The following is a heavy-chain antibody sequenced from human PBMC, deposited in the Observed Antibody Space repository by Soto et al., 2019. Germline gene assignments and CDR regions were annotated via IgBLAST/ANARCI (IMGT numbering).Heavy chain of an antibody. CDR1: GFTFRLYA. V-gene: IGHV3-23*01. Sequence: PGGSLRLSCAASGFTFRLYAMTWVRQAPGKGLEWVSAISGTGGSTFYAESVKGRFTVSRDNSKNALYLQMNSLRDEDTAIYYCAKDLYNWNVVGPDHWGQGTLVTVSS. J-gene: IGHJ4*02. CDR3: AKDLYNWNVVGPDH. CDR2: ISGTGGST. D-gene: IGHD1-20*01.